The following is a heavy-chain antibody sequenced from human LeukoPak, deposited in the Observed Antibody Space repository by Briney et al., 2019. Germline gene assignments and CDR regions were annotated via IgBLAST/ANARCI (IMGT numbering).Heavy chain of an antibody. D-gene: IGHD3-22*01. CDR3: AKDPGGSVGGYPVWYFDY. CDR2: ISGSGGST. Sequence: GGSLRLSCAASGFTFSSYAMSRVRQAPGKGLEWVSAISGSGGSTYYADSVKGRFTISRDNSKNTLYLQMNSLRAEDTAVYYCAKDPGGSVGGYPVWYFDYWGQGTLVTVSS. CDR1: GFTFSSYA. V-gene: IGHV3-23*01. J-gene: IGHJ4*02.